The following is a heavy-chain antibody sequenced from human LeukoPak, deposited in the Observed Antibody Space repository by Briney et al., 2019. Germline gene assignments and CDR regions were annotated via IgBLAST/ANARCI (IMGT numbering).Heavy chain of an antibody. CDR3: ASTSVVTRGLGY. D-gene: IGHD2-21*02. CDR1: GGSISSGGYY. Sequence: SETLSLTCTVSGGSISSGGYYWSWIRQHPGKGLEWIGYIYYSGSTYYNPSLKSRVTISVDTSKNQFSLKLSPVTAADTAVYYCASTSVVTRGLGYWGQGTLVTVSS. J-gene: IGHJ4*02. CDR2: IYYSGST. V-gene: IGHV4-31*03.